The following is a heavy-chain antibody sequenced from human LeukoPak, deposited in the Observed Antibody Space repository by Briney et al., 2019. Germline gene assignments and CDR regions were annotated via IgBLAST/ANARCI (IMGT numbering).Heavy chain of an antibody. CDR3: ARGRSSSWRWFDP. CDR2: INHSGST. CDR1: GGSFSGYY. J-gene: IGHJ5*02. V-gene: IGHV4-34*01. Sequence: SETLSPTCAIYGGSFSGYYWSWIRQPPGKGLEWIGEINHSGSTNYNPSLKSRVTISVDTSKNQFSLKLSSVTAADTAVYYCARGRSSSWRWFDPWGQGTLVTVSS. D-gene: IGHD6-13*01.